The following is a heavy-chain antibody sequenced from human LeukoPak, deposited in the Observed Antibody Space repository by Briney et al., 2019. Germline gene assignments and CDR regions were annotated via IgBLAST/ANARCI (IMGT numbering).Heavy chain of an antibody. J-gene: IGHJ4*02. D-gene: IGHD1-26*01. V-gene: IGHV3-23*01. Sequence: GGSLTLSCAPSEFTFSSYAMNWVRQAPGRGREWVSDMSGSGGSTYYADSVKGRFTIARDNSKNTLYLQMNSLRAEDTAVYYCAKGDTTWELPHDYWGQGTLVTVSS. CDR2: MSGSGGST. CDR1: EFTFSSYA. CDR3: AKGDTTWELPHDY.